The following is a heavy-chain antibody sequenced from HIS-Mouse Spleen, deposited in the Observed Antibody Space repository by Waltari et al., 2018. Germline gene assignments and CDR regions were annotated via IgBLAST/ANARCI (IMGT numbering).Heavy chain of an antibody. CDR2: INHSGST. D-gene: IGHD6-13*01. CDR1: GGSFSGYH. CDR3: ARVNSSFDY. V-gene: IGHV4-34*01. Sequence: QVQLQQWGAGLLKPSETLSLTCAVYGGSFSGYHWGWIRQPPGKGLEWIGEINHSGSTNYNPSLKSRVTISVDTSKNQFSLKLSSVTAADTAVYYCARVNSSFDYWGQGTLVTVSS. J-gene: IGHJ4*02.